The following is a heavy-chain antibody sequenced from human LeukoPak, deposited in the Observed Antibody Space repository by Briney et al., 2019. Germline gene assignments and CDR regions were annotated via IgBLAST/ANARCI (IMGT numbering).Heavy chain of an antibody. D-gene: IGHD5-18*01. V-gene: IGHV1-2*02. CDR3: AREIVMVTFSFYP. J-gene: IGHJ5*02. Sequence: GASVKASSKPSGYTFAEYYMEWVRQSPGQGLEWMGWISPNSGGTNYAQKFQGRVTMTRDTSISTAYMELSRLRSDDTAVDYCAREIVMVTFSFYPWGRGTLVTVSS. CDR1: GYTFAEYY. CDR2: ISPNSGGT.